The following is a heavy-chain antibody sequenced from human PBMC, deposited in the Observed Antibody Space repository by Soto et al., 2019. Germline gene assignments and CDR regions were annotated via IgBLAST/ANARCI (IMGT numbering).Heavy chain of an antibody. J-gene: IGHJ4*02. V-gene: IGHV3-74*01. D-gene: IGHD6-13*01. CDR3: ARSLQLGQVDY. CDR1: GFIFSSYW. CDR2: INSDGSSR. Sequence: GGSLRLSCAASGFIFSSYWMHWVRQAPGKGLVWVSRINSDGSSRTYADSVKGRFTISRDNAKNTLYVQMNSLRAEDTAVYYCARSLQLGQVDYWGQGTLVTVSS.